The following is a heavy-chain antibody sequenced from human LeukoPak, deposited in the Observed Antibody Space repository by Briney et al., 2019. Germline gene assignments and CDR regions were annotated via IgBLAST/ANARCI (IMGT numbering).Heavy chain of an antibody. J-gene: IGHJ6*02. V-gene: IGHV4-34*01. CDR1: GGSFSGYY. Sequence: PSETLSLTCAVYGGSFSGYYWSWIRQPPGKGLEWIGEINHSGSTNYNPSLKSRVTISVDTSKNQFSLKLSSVTAADTAVYYCARRGVPLYYYYYGMDVWGQGTTVTVSS. D-gene: IGHD3-10*01. CDR2: INHSGST. CDR3: ARRGVPLYYYYYGMDV.